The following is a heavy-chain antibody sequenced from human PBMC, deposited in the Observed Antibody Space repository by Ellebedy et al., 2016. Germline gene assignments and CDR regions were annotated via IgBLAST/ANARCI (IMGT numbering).Heavy chain of an antibody. CDR1: GYIFTNYE. CDR2: LNPNSGDT. J-gene: IGHJ4*02. CDR3: AKVTLVRGLPLDY. D-gene: IGHD3-10*01. Sequence: ASVKVSCKASGYIFTNYEINWLRQATGQGLEWMGWLNPNSGDTAHAQKFQGRVTMTRDTSINTAYMELTTLSSEDTAVYYCAKVTLVRGLPLDYWGQGTLVTVSS. V-gene: IGHV1-8*01.